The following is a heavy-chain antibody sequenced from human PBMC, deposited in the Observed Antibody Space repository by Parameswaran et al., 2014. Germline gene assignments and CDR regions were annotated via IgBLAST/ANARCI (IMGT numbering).Heavy chain of an antibody. V-gene: IGHV1-2*02. Sequence: WVRQAPGQGPEWMGWINPISGGTTFAPEFQGRITMTRDTSLSTAYMELRRLRSDDSAIYYCARDQEQQLVLYYFDFWGQGTQVTVSS. CDR2: INPISGGT. D-gene: IGHD6-13*01. J-gene: IGHJ4*02. CDR3: ARDQEQQLVLYYFDF.